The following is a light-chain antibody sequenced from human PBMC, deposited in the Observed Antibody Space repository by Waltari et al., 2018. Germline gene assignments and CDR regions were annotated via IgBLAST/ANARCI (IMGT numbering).Light chain of an antibody. CDR3: QVWLSNSDHPV. Sequence: LSQPPSVSVAPGQAAKITCERDNIGSQRVHWYQPKSGQAPIFVIYFENDRPPGTPERFAGSTSGNTATLTISRVEAEDEGDYYCQVWLSNSDHPVFGSGTRVSVL. V-gene: IGLV3-21*04. CDR1: NIGSQR. CDR2: FEN. J-gene: IGLJ1*01.